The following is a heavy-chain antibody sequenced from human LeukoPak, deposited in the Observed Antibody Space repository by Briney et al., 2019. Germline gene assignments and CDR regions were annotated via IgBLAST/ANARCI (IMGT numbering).Heavy chain of an antibody. CDR3: ARRPSGSGWIDY. Sequence: KTGGSLRLSCAASGFSVSSNYMNWVRQPPWKGLEWIGEIFHTGSTNYNPSLKSRVTISVDKSKNQFSLKLISVTAADTAVYYCARRPSGSGWIDYWGQGTLVTVSS. D-gene: IGHD6-19*01. CDR1: GFSVSSNY. V-gene: IGHV4-4*02. J-gene: IGHJ4*02. CDR2: IFHTGST.